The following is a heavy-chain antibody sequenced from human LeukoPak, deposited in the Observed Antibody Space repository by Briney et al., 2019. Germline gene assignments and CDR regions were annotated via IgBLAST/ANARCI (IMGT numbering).Heavy chain of an antibody. CDR3: ASGPREAIAAAGDGYYYMDV. CDR2: ISSSGSTI. CDR1: GFTFSDYY. J-gene: IGHJ6*03. Sequence: GGFLRLSCAASGFTFSDYYMSWIRQAPGKGLEWVSYISSSGSTIYYADSVKGRFTISRDNAKNSLYLQTNSLRAEDTAVYYCASGPREAIAAAGDGYYYMDVWGKGTTVTVSS. V-gene: IGHV3-11*01. D-gene: IGHD6-13*01.